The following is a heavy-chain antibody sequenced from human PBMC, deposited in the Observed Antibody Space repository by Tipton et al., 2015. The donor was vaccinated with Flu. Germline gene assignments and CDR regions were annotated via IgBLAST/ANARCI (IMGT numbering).Heavy chain of an antibody. V-gene: IGHV4-4*07. Sequence: TLSLTCTVSGGSISSYYWSWIRQPAGKGLEWIGRIYTSGSTNYNPSLKSRVTMSVDTSKNQFSLKLSSVTAADTAVYYCAREVGNCSGGSCYSYKHYYGMDVWGQGTTVTVSS. J-gene: IGHJ6*02. CDR1: GGSISSYY. D-gene: IGHD2-15*01. CDR2: IYTSGST. CDR3: AREVGNCSGGSCYSYKHYYGMDV.